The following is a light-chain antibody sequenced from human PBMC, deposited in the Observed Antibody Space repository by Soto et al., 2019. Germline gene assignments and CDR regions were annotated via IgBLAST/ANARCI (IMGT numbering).Light chain of an antibody. V-gene: IGKV3-20*01. CDR1: QSVSSSY. Sequence: EIVLTQSPGTLSLSPGEIATLSCRASQSVSSSYLAWYQQKPGQAPRLLIYGASSRATGIPDRFSGSGSGTDFTLTISRLEPEDFAVYYSQQYGSSSWTFGQGTKVEIK. CDR2: GAS. CDR3: QQYGSSSWT. J-gene: IGKJ1*01.